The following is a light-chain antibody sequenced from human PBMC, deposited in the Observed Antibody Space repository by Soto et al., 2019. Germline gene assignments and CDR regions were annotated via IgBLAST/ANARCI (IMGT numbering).Light chain of an antibody. V-gene: IGKV3-11*01. CDR2: DVS. CDR3: QQRHMWPIT. CDR1: QSARSS. J-gene: IGKJ5*01. Sequence: EVVMTQSPATLSVSPGERATLSCRASQSARSSLGWYQQKPGQPPSLLIYDVSIRATGIPDRFSGSGSGIDFTLTISSLELEDSAVYYCQQRHMWPITFGQGTRLEIK.